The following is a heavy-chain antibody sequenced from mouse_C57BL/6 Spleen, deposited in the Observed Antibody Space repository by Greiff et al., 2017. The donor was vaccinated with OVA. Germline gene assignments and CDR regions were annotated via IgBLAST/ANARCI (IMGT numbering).Heavy chain of an antibody. CDR3: TWNPITTVVDGYFDV. V-gene: IGHV6-3*01. CDR2: IRLKSDNYAT. D-gene: IGHD1-1*01. CDR1: GFTFSNYW. Sequence: EVMLVESGGGLVQPGGSLKLSCVASGFTFSNYWMNWVRQSPEKGLEWVAQIRLKSDNYATHYAESVKGRFTISRDDSKSSVYLQMNNLRAEDTGIYYCTWNPITTVVDGYFDVWGTGTTVTVSS. J-gene: IGHJ1*03.